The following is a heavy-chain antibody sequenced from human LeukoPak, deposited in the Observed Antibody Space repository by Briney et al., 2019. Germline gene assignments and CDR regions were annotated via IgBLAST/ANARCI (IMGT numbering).Heavy chain of an antibody. D-gene: IGHD5-12*01. CDR3: ARVRRYDWDTIRGMDV. V-gene: IGHV4-4*02. J-gene: IGHJ6*02. CDR2: IYHSGST. CDR1: GFTFSSYAM. Sequence: GSLRLSCAASGFTFSSYAMSWVRQPPGKGLEWIGEIYHSGSTNYNPSLKSRVTISVDKSKNQFSLKLSSVTAADTAVYYCARVRRYDWDTIRGMDVWGQGTTVTVSS.